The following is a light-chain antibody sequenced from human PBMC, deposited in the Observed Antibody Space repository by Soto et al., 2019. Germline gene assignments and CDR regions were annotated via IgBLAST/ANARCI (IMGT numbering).Light chain of an antibody. Sequence: QSALTQPRSVSGSPGQSVTISCTGTSSDVGYYNYVSWYQQYPGKAPTFLIYDVNKRRSGVPDRFSGSKSGNTASLTISGLQPDDEADYYSCSYAGISVIFGGGTKLTVL. V-gene: IGLV2-11*01. CDR2: DVN. CDR1: SSDVGYYNY. CDR3: CSYAGISVI. J-gene: IGLJ2*01.